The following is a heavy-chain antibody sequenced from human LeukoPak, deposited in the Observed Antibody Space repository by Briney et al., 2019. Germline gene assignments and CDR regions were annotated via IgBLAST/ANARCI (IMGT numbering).Heavy chain of an antibody. V-gene: IGHV3-66*01. Sequence: PGGSLRLSCAASGFTSSNYAINWVRQAPGKGLEWVSVIYSGGTKYYADFVKGRFTISRDKSKNTLYLQMNSLRADDTAVYYCTKVVRIVATPEYYYDYWGQGTLLTVSS. D-gene: IGHD5-12*01. CDR2: IYSGGTK. CDR3: TKVVRIVATPEYYYDY. CDR1: GFTSSNYA. J-gene: IGHJ4*02.